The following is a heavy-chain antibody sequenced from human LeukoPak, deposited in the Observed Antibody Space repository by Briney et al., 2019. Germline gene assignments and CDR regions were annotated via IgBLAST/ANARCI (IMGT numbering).Heavy chain of an antibody. CDR1: GGSISSYY. Sequence: SETLSLTCTVSGGSISSYYWSWIRQPPGKGLEWIGYIYYSGSTNYNPSLKSRVTISVDTSKNQFSLKLSSVTAADTAVYYCARRGAAARRGPDFDYWGQGTLVTVSS. CDR3: ARRGAAARRGPDFDY. CDR2: IYYSGST. V-gene: IGHV4-59*08. D-gene: IGHD6-13*01. J-gene: IGHJ4*02.